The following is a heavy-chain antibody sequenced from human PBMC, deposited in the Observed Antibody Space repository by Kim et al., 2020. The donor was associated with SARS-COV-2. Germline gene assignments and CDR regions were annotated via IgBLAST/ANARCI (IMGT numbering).Heavy chain of an antibody. Sequence: GGSLRLSCAASGFTFADSVMHWVRQAPGKGLEWVALVSGGGGTTYYADSVKGRFTISRDNSKDSLYLQMNSLRTDDTAFYYCSKASGGLPRYWGQGTLVTVSS. J-gene: IGHJ4*02. CDR2: VSGGGGTT. CDR1: GFTFADSV. D-gene: IGHD3-10*01. CDR3: SKASGGLPRY. V-gene: IGHV3-43*02.